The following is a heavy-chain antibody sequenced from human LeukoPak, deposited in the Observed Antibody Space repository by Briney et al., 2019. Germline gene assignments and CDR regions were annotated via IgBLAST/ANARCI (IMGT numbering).Heavy chain of an antibody. D-gene: IGHD3-10*01. V-gene: IGHV4-34*01. J-gene: IGHJ5*02. CDR3: ARERTVREAGWSDP. CDR1: GGSFSGYY. CDR2: INHSGST. Sequence: PSETLSLTCAVYGGSFSGYYWTWIRQPPGKGLEWIGEINHSGSTNYNPSFKSRVTISVDTSKNQFSLNLTSVTAADTAVYYCARERTVREAGWSDPWGQGTLVTVSS.